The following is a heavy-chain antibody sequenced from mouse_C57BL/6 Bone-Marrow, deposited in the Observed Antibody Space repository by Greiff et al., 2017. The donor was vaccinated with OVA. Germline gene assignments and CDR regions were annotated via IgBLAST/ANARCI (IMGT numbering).Heavy chain of an antibody. D-gene: IGHD4-1*01. CDR2: ISPGSGST. CDR1: GYTFPSYW. J-gene: IGHJ3*01. CDR3: AREGNWVLAY. Sequence: QVQLQQPGAELVKPGASVQMSCKASGYTFPSYWITWVKQRPGQGLEWIGDISPGSGSTNYNEKFKSKATLTVDTSSSTAYMQLSSLTSEDSAVYYWAREGNWVLAYWGQGTLVTVSA. V-gene: IGHV1-55*01.